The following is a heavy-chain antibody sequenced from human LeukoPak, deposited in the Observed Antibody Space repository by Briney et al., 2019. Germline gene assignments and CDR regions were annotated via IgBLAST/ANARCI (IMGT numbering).Heavy chain of an antibody. CDR3: ARDGRDYYDSSGARNDY. CDR2: IIPILGIA. D-gene: IGHD3-22*01. V-gene: IGHV1-69*04. Sequence: SVKVSCEASGGTFSSYAISWVRQAPGQGLEWMGRIIPILGIANYAQKFQGRVTITADKSTSTAYMELSSLRSEDTAVYYCARDGRDYYDSSGARNDYWGQGTLVTVSS. J-gene: IGHJ4*02. CDR1: GGTFSSYA.